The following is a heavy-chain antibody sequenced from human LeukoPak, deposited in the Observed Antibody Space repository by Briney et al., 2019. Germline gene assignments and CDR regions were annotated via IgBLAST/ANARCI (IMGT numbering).Heavy chain of an antibody. CDR3: ARGGGYPDY. J-gene: IGHJ4*02. V-gene: IGHV3-7*02. D-gene: IGHD3-22*01. Sequence: GGSLRLSCAGSGFTFSRNWMCWVRQAPGKGLEWVANIKHDGSEESYVDSVKGRFTVSRDNAKKSLFLQMNSLRAEDTAVYYCARGGGYPDYWGQGALVTVSS. CDR2: IKHDGSEE. CDR1: GFTFSRNW.